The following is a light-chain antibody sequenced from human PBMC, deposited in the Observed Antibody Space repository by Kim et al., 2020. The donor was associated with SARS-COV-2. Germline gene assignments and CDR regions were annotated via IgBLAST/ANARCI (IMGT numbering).Light chain of an antibody. CDR1: SGHSSYA. Sequence: GASVKPTSTLSSGHSSYAIAWHQQQPEKGPRYLMKLNTDGSHSKGDGIPDRFSGSSSGAERYLTISSLQSEDEADYYCQTWGTGPVFGGGTQLTVL. CDR2: LNTDGSH. CDR3: QTWGTGPV. V-gene: IGLV4-69*01. J-gene: IGLJ2*01.